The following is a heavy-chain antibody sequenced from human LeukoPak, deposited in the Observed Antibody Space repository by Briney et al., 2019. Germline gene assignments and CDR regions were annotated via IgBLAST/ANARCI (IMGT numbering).Heavy chain of an antibody. D-gene: IGHD3-10*01. V-gene: IGHV4-34*01. CDR1: GGSFSGYY. Sequence: SETLSLTCAVSGGSFSGYYWSWIRQPPGKGLEWIGEINHSGSTNYNPSLKSRVTISVDTSKNQFSLKLSSVTAADTAVYYCARDRGARDAFDIWGQGTMVSVSS. J-gene: IGHJ3*02. CDR3: ARDRGARDAFDI. CDR2: INHSGST.